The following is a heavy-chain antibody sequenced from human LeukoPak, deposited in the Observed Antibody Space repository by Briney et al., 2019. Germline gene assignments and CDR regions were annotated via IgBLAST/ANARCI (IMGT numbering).Heavy chain of an antibody. CDR3: STVGSSASDPYDY. Sequence: ASVKVSCKASGGTFTSYGISWVRQAPGQGLEWMGGIIPMFGTTKYAQKFQGRVTITADRSTRTAYMEMSSLRSEDTALYYCSTVGSSASDPYDYWGQGTLVTVSS. D-gene: IGHD2-2*01. V-gene: IGHV1-69*13. CDR1: GGTFTSYG. J-gene: IGHJ4*02. CDR2: IIPMFGTT.